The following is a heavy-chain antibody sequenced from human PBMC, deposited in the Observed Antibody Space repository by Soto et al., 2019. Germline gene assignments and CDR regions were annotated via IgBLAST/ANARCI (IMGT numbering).Heavy chain of an antibody. CDR1: GFTFSSYS. V-gene: IGHV3-48*02. D-gene: IGHD2-2*01. Sequence: EVQLVESGGGLVQPGGSLRLSCAASGFTFSSYSMNWVRQAPGKGLEWVSYISSSSSTIYYADSVKGRFTISRDNAKNSLYLQMKSLGDEDTAVYYCARESAALNWFDPWGQGTLVTVSS. CDR3: ARESAALNWFDP. J-gene: IGHJ5*02. CDR2: ISSSSSTI.